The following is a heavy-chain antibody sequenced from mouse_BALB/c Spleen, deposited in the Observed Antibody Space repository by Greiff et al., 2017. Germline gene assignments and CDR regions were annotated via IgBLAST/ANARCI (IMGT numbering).Heavy chain of an antibody. CDR1: GFNIKDTY. D-gene: IGHD2-3*01. V-gene: IGHV14-3*02. CDR3: ARDGYYDYYAMDY. J-gene: IGHJ4*01. Sequence: EVQLQQSGAELVKPGASVKLSCTASGFNIKDTYMHWVKQRPEQGLEWIGRIDPANGNTKYDPKFQGKATITADTSSNTAYLQLSSLTSEDTAVYYCARDGYYDYYAMDYWGQGTSVTVSP. CDR2: IDPANGNT.